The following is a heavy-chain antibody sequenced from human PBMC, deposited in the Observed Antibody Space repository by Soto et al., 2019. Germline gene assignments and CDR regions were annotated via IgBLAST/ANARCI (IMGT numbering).Heavy chain of an antibody. D-gene: IGHD3-22*01. CDR3: TSHSPDDMIGK. CDR1: GFTFSGSA. Sequence: PGGSLRLSCEASGFTFSGSAMHWVRQASGKGLEWVGRIRSKANSYATAYAASVKGRFSISRDESKNTAYLQMNSLKTEDTAVDYCTSHSPDDMIGKWGQGTQVTVS. CDR2: IRSKANSYAT. V-gene: IGHV3-73*01. J-gene: IGHJ4*02.